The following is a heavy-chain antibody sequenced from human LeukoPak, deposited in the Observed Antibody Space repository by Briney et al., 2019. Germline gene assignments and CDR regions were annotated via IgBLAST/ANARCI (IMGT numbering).Heavy chain of an antibody. CDR2: IAISDGKT. CDR1: GFALSSTA. D-gene: IGHD2-2*01. CDR3: AKLGTSDDY. Sequence: PGGSLRLSCAASGFALSSTAMSWVRQAPGKGLEWVSTIAISDGKTYYADPVKGRFSISRDNSKNTLYLQMNSLRAEDTAVYYCAKLGTSDDYWGQGTLVTVSS. J-gene: IGHJ4*02. V-gene: IGHV3-23*01.